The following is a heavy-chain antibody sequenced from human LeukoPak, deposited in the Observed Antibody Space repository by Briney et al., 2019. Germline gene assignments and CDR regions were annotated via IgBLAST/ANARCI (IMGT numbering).Heavy chain of an antibody. J-gene: IGHJ6*02. Sequence: AQTLSLTCTVSGGSISSDYWSWIRQPAGKGLEWIGRIYTSGSTSYNPSLKSRVTISVDTSKNQFSLKQSSVTAADTAVYYCARMSSSWYLPTTYYYYGMDVWGQGTTVTVSS. D-gene: IGHD6-13*01. V-gene: IGHV4-4*07. CDR1: GGSISSDY. CDR3: ARMSSSWYLPTTYYYYGMDV. CDR2: IYTSGST.